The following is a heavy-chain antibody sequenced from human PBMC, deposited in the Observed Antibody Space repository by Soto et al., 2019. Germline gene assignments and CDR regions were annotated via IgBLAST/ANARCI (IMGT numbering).Heavy chain of an antibody. V-gene: IGHV1-3*01. J-gene: IGHJ4*02. D-gene: IGHD2-15*01. CDR1: GYTFTSYA. Sequence: ASVKVSCKASGYTFTSYAIHWVRQAPGQRLEWMGWINAGNGNTKYSQKFQGRVTITRDTSASTAYMELSSLRSEDTAVYYCARAQRAAKNIPYLAFWGKGPWVPVPS. CDR3: ARAQRAAKNIPYLAF. CDR2: INAGNGNT.